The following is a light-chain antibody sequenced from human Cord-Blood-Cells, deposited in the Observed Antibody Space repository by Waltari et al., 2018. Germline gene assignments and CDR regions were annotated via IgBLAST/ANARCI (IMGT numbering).Light chain of an antibody. CDR1: SSDVGGYNY. CDR2: EVS. V-gene: IGLV2-8*01. Sequence: QSALTHPPSASGSPGQSVTIPCPGTSSDVGGYNYVSWYQQHPGKAPKLMIYEVSKRPSGVPDRFSGSKSGNTASLTVSGLQAEDEADYYCSSYAGSNNVFGGGTKLTVL. J-gene: IGLJ3*02. CDR3: SSYAGSNNV.